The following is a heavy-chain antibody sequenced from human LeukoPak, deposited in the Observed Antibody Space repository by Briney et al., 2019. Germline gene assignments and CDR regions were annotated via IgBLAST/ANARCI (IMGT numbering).Heavy chain of an antibody. CDR2: IYYTGRT. V-gene: IGHV4-39*02. CDR3: VREVGGAARHVDS. J-gene: IGHJ4*02. Sequence: SETLSLTCTVSGGSISSSNYYWGWIRQLPGKGLEWIGSIYYTGRTHYNPSLKSRVTISVDTSKNQFSLKLSSVTAADTAVYYCVREVGGAARHVDSWGQGTLVTVSS. CDR1: GGSISSSNYY. D-gene: IGHD6-6*01.